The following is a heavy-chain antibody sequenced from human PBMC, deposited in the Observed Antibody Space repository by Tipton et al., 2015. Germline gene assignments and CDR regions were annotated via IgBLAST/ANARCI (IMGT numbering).Heavy chain of an antibody. Sequence: LSLTCSASSDSITKYYWSWLRQPPGKELEWIGYIQFSGSTNYNPSLKSRVTISLDTSTTQFSLKMTSVTTTDTAVYYCARARGRHGGLFDSWGQGTLVTVSS. CDR1: SDSITKYY. D-gene: IGHD4-23*01. V-gene: IGHV4-59*01. CDR3: ARARGRHGGLFDS. J-gene: IGHJ4*02. CDR2: IQFSGST.